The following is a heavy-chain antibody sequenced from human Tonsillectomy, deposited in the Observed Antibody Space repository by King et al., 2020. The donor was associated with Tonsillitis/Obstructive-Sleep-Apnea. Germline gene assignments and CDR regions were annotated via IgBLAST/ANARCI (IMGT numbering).Heavy chain of an antibody. D-gene: IGHD3-10*01. V-gene: IGHV1-2*02. CDR3: ARGSPSKGSWFDP. CDR2: NNPNSGGT. J-gene: IGHJ5*02. Sequence: VQLVESGAEVKKPGASVKVSCKASGYTFTGYYMHWVRQAPGQGLEWMGWNNPNSGGTNYAQKFQGRVTMTRDTYISTAYMELSRLRSDDTAVYYCARGSPSKGSWFDPWGQGTLVTVSS. CDR1: GYTFTGYY.